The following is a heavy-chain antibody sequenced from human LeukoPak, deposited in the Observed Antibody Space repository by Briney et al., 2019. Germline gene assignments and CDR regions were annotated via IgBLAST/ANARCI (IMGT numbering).Heavy chain of an antibody. J-gene: IGHJ2*01. CDR3: ARDRYCSSTNCWYFDL. CDR1: GFTFDDYG. D-gene: IGHD2-2*01. V-gene: IGHV3-20*04. CDR2: INWNGGST. Sequence: SGGSLRLSCAASGFTFDDYGMSWVRQAQGKGLEWVSSINWNGGSTHYADSVKGRFTISRDKAKNSLYLQMNSLRAEDTAFYYCARDRYCSSTNCWYFDLWGRGTLVTVSS.